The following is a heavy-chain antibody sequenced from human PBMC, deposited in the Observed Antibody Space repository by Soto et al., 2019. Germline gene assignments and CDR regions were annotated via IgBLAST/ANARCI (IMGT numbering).Heavy chain of an antibody. Sequence: ASVKVSCKASGYTFTSYGISWVRQAPGQGLEWMGWISAYNGNTNYAQKLQGRVTMTTDTSTSTAYMELRSLRSDDTAVYYCARDAYCSSTSCSNDAFDIWGQGTMVTVSS. CDR3: ARDAYCSSTSCSNDAFDI. J-gene: IGHJ3*02. V-gene: IGHV1-18*01. CDR2: ISAYNGNT. CDR1: GYTFTSYG. D-gene: IGHD2-2*01.